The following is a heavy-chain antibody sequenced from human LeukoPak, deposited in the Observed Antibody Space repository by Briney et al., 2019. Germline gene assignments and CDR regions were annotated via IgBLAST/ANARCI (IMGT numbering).Heavy chain of an antibody. D-gene: IGHD5-18*01. CDR3: ARSRSGYSYDHAAFEI. CDR1: GGSFSGYY. J-gene: IGHJ3*02. Sequence: SETLSLTCGVYGGSFSGYYWSWIRQPPGKGLEWIGEINHSGSTNYNPSLKSRVTISVDTSKNQFSLKLSSVTAADTAVYYCARSRSGYSYDHAAFEIWGQGTMVTVSS. V-gene: IGHV4-34*01. CDR2: INHSGST.